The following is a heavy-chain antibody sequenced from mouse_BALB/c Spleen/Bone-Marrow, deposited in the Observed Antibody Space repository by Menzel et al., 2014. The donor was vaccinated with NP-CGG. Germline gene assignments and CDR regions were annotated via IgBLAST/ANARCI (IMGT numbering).Heavy chain of an antibody. D-gene: IGHD2-14*01. CDR1: GFNIKDTY. Sequence: VQLQQSGAELVKPGASVKLSCTASGFNIKDTYMHWVKQRPEQGLEWIGRIDPANGNTKYDPKFQGKATITADTSSNTAYLQLSSLTSEDTAVYYCARDYRYGYYAMDYWGQGTTVTVSS. V-gene: IGHV14-3*02. J-gene: IGHJ4*01. CDR3: ARDYRYGYYAMDY. CDR2: IDPANGNT.